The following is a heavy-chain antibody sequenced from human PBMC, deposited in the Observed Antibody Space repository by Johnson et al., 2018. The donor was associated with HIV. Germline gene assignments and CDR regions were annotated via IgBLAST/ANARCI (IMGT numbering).Heavy chain of an antibody. D-gene: IGHD3-22*01. CDR1: GFTFSDSY. J-gene: IGHJ3*01. V-gene: IGHV3-23*04. CDR3: TRVVVITQEK. Sequence: EVQLVESGGGVVQPGRSLRLSCAASGFTFSDSYMAWIRQAPGKGLEWVSAISGSGGSTYYADSVKGRFTISRDNSKNTLYLQMNNLKTEDTALYYCTRVVVITQEKWGQVTMVTVSS. CDR2: ISGSGGST.